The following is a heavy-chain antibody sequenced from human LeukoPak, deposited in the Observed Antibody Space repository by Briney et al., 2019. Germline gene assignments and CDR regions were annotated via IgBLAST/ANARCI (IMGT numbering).Heavy chain of an antibody. CDR3: ARALRHDYFDF. CDR1: GGSISGGDYY. CDR2: IYYSGTT. Sequence: PSQTLSLTCTVSGGSISGGDYYWSWIRQHPGKGLEWIGYIYYSGTTYYNPSLKSRITISVDTSKNQFSLKLSSVTAADTAVYYCARALRHDYFDFWGQGTLATVSS. V-gene: IGHV4-31*03. J-gene: IGHJ4*02. D-gene: IGHD5-12*01.